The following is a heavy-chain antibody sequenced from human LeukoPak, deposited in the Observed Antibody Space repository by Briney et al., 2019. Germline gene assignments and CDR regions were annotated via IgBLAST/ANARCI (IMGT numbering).Heavy chain of an antibody. V-gene: IGHV1-8*01. Sequence: ASVKVSCKASGYAFTSYDINWVRQATGQGPEWMGWTSPNSGNTGYAQKFQGRVTMTRSTSMSTAYMELSSLRSEDTAVYYCARGPPNWGYDYWGQGTLVTVSS. CDR2: TSPNSGNT. J-gene: IGHJ4*02. CDR3: ARGPPNWGYDY. D-gene: IGHD7-27*01. CDR1: GYAFTSYD.